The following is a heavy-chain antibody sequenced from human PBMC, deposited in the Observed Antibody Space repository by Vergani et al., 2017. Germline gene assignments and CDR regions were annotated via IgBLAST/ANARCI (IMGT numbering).Heavy chain of an antibody. V-gene: IGHV3-7*03. CDR2: IKQDGSEK. Sequence: EVQLVESGGGLVQPGGSLRLSCAASGFTFSSYWMSWVRQAPGKGLEWVANIKQDGSEKYFVDSVKGRFTISRDNAKNSLYLQMNSLRAEDTAVYYCAKDLRSWLSKGFDYWGQGTLVTVSS. D-gene: IGHD5-12*01. CDR1: GFTFSSYW. J-gene: IGHJ4*02. CDR3: AKDLRSWLSKGFDY.